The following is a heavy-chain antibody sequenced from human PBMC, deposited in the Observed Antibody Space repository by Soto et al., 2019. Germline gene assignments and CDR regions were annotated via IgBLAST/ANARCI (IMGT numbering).Heavy chain of an antibody. Sequence: PGGSLRLSCAASGFTFSNAWMSWVRQAPGKGLEWVGRIKSKTDGGTTDYAAPVKGRFTISRDDSKNTLYLQMNSLKTEDTAVYYCTTPLGYCTNGVCYVESEVVYWGQGTLVTVSS. CDR2: IKSKTDGGTT. J-gene: IGHJ4*02. D-gene: IGHD2-8*01. CDR3: TTPLGYCTNGVCYVESEVVY. CDR1: GFTFSNAW. V-gene: IGHV3-15*01.